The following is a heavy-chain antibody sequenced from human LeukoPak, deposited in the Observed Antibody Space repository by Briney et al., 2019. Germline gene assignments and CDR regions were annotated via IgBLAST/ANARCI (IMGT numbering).Heavy chain of an antibody. CDR1: RFTFSGYP. J-gene: IGHJ4*02. Sequence: PGGSLRLSCAASRFTFSGYPMHWVRQAPGRGLEWVAFINYDGSKKYYADSVKGRFTISRDNSKNTLYLQMNSLRAEDTAVYYCAKDLDSSGYYYVNYFDYWGQGTLVTASS. V-gene: IGHV3-30*02. CDR3: AKDLDSSGYYYVNYFDY. CDR2: INYDGSKK. D-gene: IGHD3-22*01.